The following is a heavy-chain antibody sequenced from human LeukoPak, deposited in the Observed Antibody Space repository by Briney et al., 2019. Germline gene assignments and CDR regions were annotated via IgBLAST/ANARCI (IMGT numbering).Heavy chain of an antibody. CDR3: ARLRKGWFGDLSFDY. CDR2: IYPADSDT. V-gene: IGHV5-51*01. Sequence: GESLKISCKGSGYSFTSYWIGWVRQMPGKGLEWMGIIYPADSDTKYSPSLQGQVSISADKSISAAYLQWSSLKASDTAMYYCARLRKGWFGDLSFDYWGQGTTVTVSS. J-gene: IGHJ4*02. CDR1: GYSFTSYW. D-gene: IGHD3-10*01.